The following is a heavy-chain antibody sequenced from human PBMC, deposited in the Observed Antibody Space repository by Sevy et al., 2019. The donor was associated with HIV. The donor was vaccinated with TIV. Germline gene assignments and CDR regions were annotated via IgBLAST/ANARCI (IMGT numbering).Heavy chain of an antibody. J-gene: IGHJ5*02. V-gene: IGHV4-39*01. CDR1: GGSISSSSYY. CDR2: IYYSGST. D-gene: IGHD2-15*01. CDR3: ARHAMDIVVVVAATGWFDP. Sequence: SETLSLTCTVSGGSISSSSYYWGWIRQPPGKGLEWIGSIYYSGSTYYNPSLKSRVTISVDTSKNQFSLKRSSVTAADTAVYYCARHAMDIVVVVAATGWFDPWGQGTLVTVSS.